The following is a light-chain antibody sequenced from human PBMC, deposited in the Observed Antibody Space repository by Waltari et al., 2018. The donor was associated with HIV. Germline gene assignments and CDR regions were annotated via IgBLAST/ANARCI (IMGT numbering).Light chain of an antibody. V-gene: IGLV1-40*01. CDR2: VNN. CDR1: SANIGAGYG. CDR3: QSYDSSLSGVV. Sequence: GAPGQRVTISCSGSSANIGAGYGVHWYRQLPGTAPKLLIYVNNNRPSGVPDRFSGSVSGTSASLAITGLQAEDEADYYCQSYDSSLSGVVFGGGTNLTVL. J-gene: IGLJ2*01.